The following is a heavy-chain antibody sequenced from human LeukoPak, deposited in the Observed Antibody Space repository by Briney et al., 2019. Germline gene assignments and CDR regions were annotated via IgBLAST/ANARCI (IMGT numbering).Heavy chain of an antibody. Sequence: SETLSLTCAVYGGSFSGYYWSWIRQPPGKGLEWIGEINHSGSTNYNPSLKSRVTISVDTSKNQFSLKLSSVTAADTAVYYCARGPDPDIVVVPAAKGDAFDIWGQGTMVTVPS. D-gene: IGHD2-2*01. CDR2: INHSGST. J-gene: IGHJ3*02. CDR3: ARGPDPDIVVVPAAKGDAFDI. V-gene: IGHV4-34*01. CDR1: GGSFSGYY.